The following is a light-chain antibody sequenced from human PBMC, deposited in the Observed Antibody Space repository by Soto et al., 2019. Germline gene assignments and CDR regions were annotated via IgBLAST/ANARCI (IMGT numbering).Light chain of an antibody. J-gene: IGKJ2*01. CDR3: QQYNSYSLT. CDR1: PSISSW. CDR2: KAY. Sequence: DIQMTQSPSTLSASVGDRVTITCRASPSISSWLSWYQQKPGKAPKLLIYKAYSLESGVPSRFSGSGSGTEFTLTISSLQPDDFATYYCQQYNSYSLTFGQRTKRDSK. V-gene: IGKV1-5*03.